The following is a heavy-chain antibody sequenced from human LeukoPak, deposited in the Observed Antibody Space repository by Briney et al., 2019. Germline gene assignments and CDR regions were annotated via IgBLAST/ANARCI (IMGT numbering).Heavy chain of an antibody. Sequence: SQTLSLTCAISGDSVSSKNGAWNWIRQSPSGGLVWLGRTYYRSKWYDEYADSVKGRVTISPDTSKNQFSLHVYSVTPEDTAVYYCARDLGTSGWYTFDFWGQGTLVTVSS. D-gene: IGHD6-19*01. CDR1: GDSVSSKNGA. V-gene: IGHV6-1*01. J-gene: IGHJ5*01. CDR3: ARDLGTSGWYTFDF. CDR2: TYYRSKWYD.